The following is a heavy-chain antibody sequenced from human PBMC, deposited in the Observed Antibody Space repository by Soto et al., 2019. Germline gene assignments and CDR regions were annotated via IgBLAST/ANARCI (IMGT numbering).Heavy chain of an antibody. J-gene: IGHJ5*02. D-gene: IGHD3-3*01. Sequence: SETLSLTCAVYGGSFSGYYWSWIRQPPGKGLEWIGEINHSGSTNYNPSLKSRVTISVDTSKNQFSLKLSSVTAADTAVYYCASLGATYYDFWCGYYRGPFDPWGQGTLVTVSS. V-gene: IGHV4-34*01. CDR3: ASLGATYYDFWCGYYRGPFDP. CDR1: GGSFSGYY. CDR2: INHSGST.